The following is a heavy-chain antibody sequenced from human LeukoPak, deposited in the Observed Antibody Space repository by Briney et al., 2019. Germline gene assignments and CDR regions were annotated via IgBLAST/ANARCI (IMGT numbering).Heavy chain of an antibody. D-gene: IGHD6-13*01. CDR3: ARQIAAAGTARGSSSQYYDY. Sequence: AASVKVSCKASGYTFTSYYMHWVRQAPGQGLEWMGIINPSGGSTSYAQKFQGRVTMTRDTSTSTVYMELSSLRSEDTAVYYCARQIAAAGTARGSSSQYYDYWGQGTLVTVSS. J-gene: IGHJ4*02. V-gene: IGHV1-46*01. CDR2: INPSGGST. CDR1: GYTFTSYY.